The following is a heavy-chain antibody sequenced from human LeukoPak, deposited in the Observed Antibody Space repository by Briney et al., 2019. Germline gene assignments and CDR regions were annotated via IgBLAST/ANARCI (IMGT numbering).Heavy chain of an antibody. D-gene: IGHD6-13*01. Sequence: GGSLRLSCAASGFTFSDYYMSWIRQAPGKGLEWVSYISSSGSTIYYADSVKGRFTISRDNAKNSLYLQMNSLRAEDTAVYYCAKDKPIAAAEYYFDYWGQGTLVTVSS. J-gene: IGHJ4*02. V-gene: IGHV3-11*04. CDR2: ISSSGSTI. CDR1: GFTFSDYY. CDR3: AKDKPIAAAEYYFDY.